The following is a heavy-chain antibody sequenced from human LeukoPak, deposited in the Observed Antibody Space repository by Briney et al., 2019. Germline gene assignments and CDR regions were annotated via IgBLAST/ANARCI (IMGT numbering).Heavy chain of an antibody. CDR1: GGSISSSSYY. CDR3: ARRYFWRRPLNWFDP. CDR2: INHSGST. D-gene: IGHD3-3*01. V-gene: IGHV4-39*07. J-gene: IGHJ5*02. Sequence: PSETLSLTCTVSGGSISSSSYYWGWIRQPPGKGLEWIGEINHSGSTNYNPSLKSRVTISVDTSKNQFSLKLSSVTAADTAVYYCARRYFWRRPLNWFDPWGQGTLVTVSS.